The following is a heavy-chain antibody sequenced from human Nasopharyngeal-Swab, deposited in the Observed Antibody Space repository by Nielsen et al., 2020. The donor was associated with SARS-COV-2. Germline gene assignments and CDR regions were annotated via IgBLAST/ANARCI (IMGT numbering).Heavy chain of an antibody. D-gene: IGHD3-22*01. V-gene: IGHV7-4-1*02. CDR3: VRDVMSSSMINWFDP. CDR2: VNTTTGTP. J-gene: IGHJ5*02. Sequence: ASVKVSCKSSGYTFTNYAMNWVRQAPGQGLEWMGLVNTTTGTPTYAQGFTGRLVFSLDTSVSTAYLEISNLKPEDTAVYFCVRDVMSSSMINWFDPWGQRTLVTVSS. CDR1: GYTFTNYA.